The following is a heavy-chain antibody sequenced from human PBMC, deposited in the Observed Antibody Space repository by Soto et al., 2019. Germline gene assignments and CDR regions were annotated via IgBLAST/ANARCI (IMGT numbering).Heavy chain of an antibody. J-gene: IGHJ3*02. V-gene: IGHV1-3*01. Sequence: ASXKVXXKASGYXXTSYAMHWVXXXPGQRLEWMGWINAGNGNTKYSQKFQGRVTITRDTSASTAYMELSSLRSEDTAVYYCARYCTNGVCPNAFDIWGQGTMVTVSS. CDR1: GYXXTSYA. CDR2: INAGNGNT. CDR3: ARYCTNGVCPNAFDI. D-gene: IGHD2-8*01.